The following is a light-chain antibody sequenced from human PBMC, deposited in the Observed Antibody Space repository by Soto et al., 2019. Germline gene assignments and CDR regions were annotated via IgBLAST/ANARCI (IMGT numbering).Light chain of an antibody. CDR3: QQHYSYPLT. Sequence: IQITLSPPSVFASIGDSDTLTCRGGKRSSSWLAWYQQQTGKAPQLLIYAAATMQSGVTSRFIGSGSGRDFTLTISCRQSEDFATDYCQQHYSYPLTFGGGTKVDIK. CDR1: KRSSSW. V-gene: IGKV1-8*01. J-gene: IGKJ4*01. CDR2: AAA.